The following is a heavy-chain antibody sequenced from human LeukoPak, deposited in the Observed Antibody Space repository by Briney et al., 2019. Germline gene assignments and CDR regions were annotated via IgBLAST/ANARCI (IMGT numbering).Heavy chain of an antibody. V-gene: IGHV3-74*01. CDR3: ARVGTGSYWFDP. J-gene: IGHJ5*02. CDR2: INPDGSST. Sequence: GGSLRLSCAASGFTFSSYSMNWVRQAPGKGLVWVSRINPDGSSTTYADSVKGRFTISRDNAKNTLYLQMNSLRAEDTAVYYCARVGTGSYWFDPWGQGTLVTVSS. CDR1: GFTFSSYS. D-gene: IGHD6-6*01.